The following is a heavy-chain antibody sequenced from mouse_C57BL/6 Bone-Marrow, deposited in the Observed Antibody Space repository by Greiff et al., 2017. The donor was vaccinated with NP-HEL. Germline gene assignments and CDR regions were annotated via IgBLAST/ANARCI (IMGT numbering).Heavy chain of an antibody. Sequence: QVQLQQPGAELVKPGASVKMSCKASGYTFTSYWITWVKQRPGQGLEWIGDIYPGSGSTNYNEKFKSKATLTVDTSSSTAYMQLSSLTSEDSAVYYCARGGLLVGGFAYWGQGTLVTVSA. CDR2: IYPGSGST. J-gene: IGHJ3*01. D-gene: IGHD1-1*01. V-gene: IGHV1-55*01. CDR1: GYTFTSYW. CDR3: ARGGLLVGGFAY.